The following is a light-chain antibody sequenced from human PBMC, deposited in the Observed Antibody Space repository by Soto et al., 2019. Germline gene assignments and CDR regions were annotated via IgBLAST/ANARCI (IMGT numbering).Light chain of an antibody. V-gene: IGKV1-39*01. J-gene: IGKJ5*01. CDR1: QSISSY. CDR3: QQSYSTPIT. CDR2: AAS. Sequence: DIQMTQSPSSLSASVGARVNITCRASQSISSYLNWYQQKPGKAPKLLIYAASSLQSGVPSRFSGSGSGTDFTLTISSLQPEYFATYYCQQSYSTPITFGQGTRLEIK.